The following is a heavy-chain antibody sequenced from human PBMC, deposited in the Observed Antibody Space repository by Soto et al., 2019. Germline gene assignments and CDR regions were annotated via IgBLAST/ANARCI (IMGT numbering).Heavy chain of an antibody. D-gene: IGHD1-7*01. Sequence: PGGSLRLSCAASGFTFSVYAMSWVRQAPGKGLEWASAISSNGGRTFHADSLRGRFTISRDNSKSALYLQMNNLRAEDTAIYYCAKYSELPYEAYLQQWGQGTLVTVSS. CDR1: GFTFSVYA. CDR3: AKYSELPYEAYLQQ. CDR2: ISSNGGRT. V-gene: IGHV3-23*01. J-gene: IGHJ1*01.